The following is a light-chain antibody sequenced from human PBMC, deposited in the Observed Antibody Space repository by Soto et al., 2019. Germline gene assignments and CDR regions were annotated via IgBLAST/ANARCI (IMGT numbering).Light chain of an antibody. CDR2: GAS. J-gene: IGKJ1*01. V-gene: IGKV3-20*01. Sequence: EIVMTQSPATLSLSPGERATLSCRASQSMGSNVAWYQPKPGQAPRLLNYGASSRATGIPDRFSGSGSGTGFTLTLSRLEPEDFAVYYCQQYGSSPRTFGQGTQVDIK. CDR1: QSMGSN. CDR3: QQYGSSPRT.